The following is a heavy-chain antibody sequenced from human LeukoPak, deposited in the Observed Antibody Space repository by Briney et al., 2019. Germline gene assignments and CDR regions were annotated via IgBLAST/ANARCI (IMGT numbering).Heavy chain of an antibody. CDR2: ISGSGGST. J-gene: IGHJ4*02. D-gene: IGHD1-26*01. Sequence: GGSLRLSCAASGFTFSSYWMHWVRQAPGKGLEWVSAISGSGGSTYYADSVKGRFTISRDNSKNTLYLQMNSLRAEDTAVYYCAKDQLPRIPSLFDYWGQGTLVTVSS. CDR3: AKDQLPRIPSLFDY. V-gene: IGHV3-23*01. CDR1: GFTFSSYW.